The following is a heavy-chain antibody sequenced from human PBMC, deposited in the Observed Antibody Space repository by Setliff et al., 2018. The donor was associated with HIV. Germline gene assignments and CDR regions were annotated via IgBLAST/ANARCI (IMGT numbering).Heavy chain of an antibody. J-gene: IGHJ1*01. V-gene: IGHV1-46*02. CDR2: MNPSDGEA. Sequence: ASVKVSCKAYEYKFNNYYYHWVRQAPGQGLEWMAIMNPSDGEANYAQKFQGRLTVKRDRSTTTVHMELSSLTSDDTAVYFCARIGWYDNYFDSWGQGSLVTVSS. D-gene: IGHD3-3*01. CDR1: EYKFNNYY. CDR3: ARIGWYDNYFDS.